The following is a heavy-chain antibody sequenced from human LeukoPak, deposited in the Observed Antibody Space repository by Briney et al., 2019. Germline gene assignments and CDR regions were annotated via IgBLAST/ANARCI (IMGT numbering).Heavy chain of an antibody. CDR3: ARSGRITIFGVVIGPFDC. CDR1: GGSISSGDYY. V-gene: IGHV4-30-4*01. D-gene: IGHD3-3*01. Sequence: SETLSLTCTVSGGSISSGDYYWSWIRQPPGKGLEWIGYIYYSGSTYYNPSLKSRVTISVDTSKNQFSLKLSSVTAADTAVYYCARSGRITIFGVVIGPFDCWGQGTLVTVSS. J-gene: IGHJ4*02. CDR2: IYYSGST.